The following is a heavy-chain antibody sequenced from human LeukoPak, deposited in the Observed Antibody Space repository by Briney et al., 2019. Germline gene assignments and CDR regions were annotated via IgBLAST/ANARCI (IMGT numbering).Heavy chain of an antibody. D-gene: IGHD3-9*01. CDR2: INHSGST. CDR3: ARADWLGSYYYMDV. CDR1: GGSFSGYF. J-gene: IGHJ6*03. Sequence: SETLSLTCAVYGGSFSGYFWSWIRQPPGKGLEWIGEINHSGSTNYNPSLQRRGTISVHTSKNQFSLKLTSVTAADAAVYYYARADWLGSYYYMDVWGKGTTVTVSS. V-gene: IGHV4-34*01.